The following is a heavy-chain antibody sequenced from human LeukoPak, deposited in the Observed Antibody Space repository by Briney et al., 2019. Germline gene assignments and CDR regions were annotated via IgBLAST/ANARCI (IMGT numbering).Heavy chain of an antibody. V-gene: IGHV3-30*02. CDR3: AKDGTAMVREAFDI. D-gene: IGHD5-18*01. CDR2: IRYDGSNK. CDR1: GFTFSSYG. Sequence: PGGSLRLSCAASGFTFSSYGMHWVRQAPGKGLEWVAFIRYDGSNKYYADSVKGRFTISRDNSKNTLYLQMNSLRAEDTAVYYCAKDGTAMVREAFDIWGQGTMVTVSS. J-gene: IGHJ3*02.